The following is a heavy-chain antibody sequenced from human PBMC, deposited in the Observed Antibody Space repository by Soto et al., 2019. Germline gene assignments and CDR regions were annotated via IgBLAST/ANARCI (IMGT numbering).Heavy chain of an antibody. J-gene: IGHJ6*02. Sequence: QVQLVQSGAEVKKPGSSVKVSCKASGGTFSSYAISWVRQAPGQGLEWMGGIIPIFGTANYAQKFQGRVTITADKSTSTAYMELSSRRSEDTAVYYCATRLERGANYPRGGGYYYGMDVWGQGTTVTVSS. D-gene: IGHD3-16*01. CDR2: IIPIFGTA. CDR3: ATRLERGANYPRGGGYYYGMDV. CDR1: GGTFSSYA. V-gene: IGHV1-69*06.